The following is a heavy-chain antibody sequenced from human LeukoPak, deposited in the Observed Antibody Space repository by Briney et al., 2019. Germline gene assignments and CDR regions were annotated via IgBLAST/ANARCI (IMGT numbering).Heavy chain of an antibody. D-gene: IGHD5-24*01. CDR3: ARDRDGYNSDY. V-gene: IGHV3-7*03. CDR1: GFTFSSYW. CDR2: INHNGNVN. Sequence: GGSLRLSCAASGFTFSSYWMNWARQAPGKGLEWVASINHNGNVNYYVDSVKGRFTISRDNAKNSLYLQMSNLRAEDTAVYYCARDRDGYNSDYWGQGTLVTVSS. J-gene: IGHJ4*02.